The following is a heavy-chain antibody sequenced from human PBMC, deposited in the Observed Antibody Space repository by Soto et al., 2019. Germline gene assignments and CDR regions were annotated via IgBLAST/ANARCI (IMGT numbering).Heavy chain of an antibody. CDR1: GYTFTSYY. CDR2: INPSGGST. CDR3: AGDAVRGALTRWFDP. D-gene: IGHD3-10*01. V-gene: IGHV1-46*01. Sequence: QVQLVQSGAEVKKPGASVKVSCKASGYTFTSYYMHWVRQAPGQGLEWMGIINPSGGSTSYAQKFQGSVTMTRDTSTSTVYMELSSLRSEDTAVYYCAGDAVRGALTRWFDPWGQGTLVTVSS. J-gene: IGHJ5*02.